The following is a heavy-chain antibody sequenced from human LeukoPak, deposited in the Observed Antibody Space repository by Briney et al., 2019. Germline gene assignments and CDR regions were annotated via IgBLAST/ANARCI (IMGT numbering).Heavy chain of an antibody. CDR3: ARITAGIAVAGTVDY. CDR2: IHYSGST. J-gene: IGHJ4*02. Sequence: SETLSLACTVSGGSISSSSYHWGWIRQPPGKGLEWIGSIHYSGSTYYNPSLKSRVTISVDTSKNQFSLKLSSVTAADTAVYYCARITAGIAVAGTVDYWGQGTLVTVSS. D-gene: IGHD6-19*01. CDR1: GGSISSSSYH. V-gene: IGHV4-39*01.